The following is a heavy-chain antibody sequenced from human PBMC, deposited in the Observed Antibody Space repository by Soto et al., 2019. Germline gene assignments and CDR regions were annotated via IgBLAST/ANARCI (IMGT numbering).Heavy chain of an antibody. J-gene: IGHJ4*02. CDR3: AREGRVLDWYHY. CDR1: GFSFSNYD. V-gene: IGHV3-48*02. D-gene: IGHD3-3*01. Sequence: GGSLRLSCAASGFSFSNYDMNCVRQAPGKGLEWVSYISSSSSSIYYADAVKGRFTISRDNAKNSLYLQMNSLRDEDTAVYYYAREGRVLDWYHYWGQETLVTVS. CDR2: ISSSSSSI.